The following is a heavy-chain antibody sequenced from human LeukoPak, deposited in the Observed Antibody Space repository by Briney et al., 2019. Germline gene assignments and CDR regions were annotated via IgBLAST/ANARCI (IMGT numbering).Heavy chain of an antibody. J-gene: IGHJ4*02. CDR2: ISFDGST. Sequence: GGSLRLSCAASGFTVSSNYMSWVRQAPGKGLEWVSAISFDGSTYYADSVKGRFTISRDNFKNTLYLQRNSLRAVDTAVYFCARDPSNPTAFDYWGQGTLVTVSS. V-gene: IGHV3-66*02. CDR3: ARDPSNPTAFDY. D-gene: IGHD6-6*01. CDR1: GFTVSSNY.